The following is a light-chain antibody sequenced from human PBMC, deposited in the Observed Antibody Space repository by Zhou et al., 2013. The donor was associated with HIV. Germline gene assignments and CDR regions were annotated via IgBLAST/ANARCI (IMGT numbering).Light chain of an antibody. CDR3: QQTYSIPLT. Sequence: DIQMTQSPSSLSASVGDRVTITCRASQSISGYLNWYQQTPGRAPKFLISAASSLQSGVPSRFSGSGSGTYFTLTITNLQPEDFATYFCQQTYSIPLTFGGGTRLEIK. V-gene: IGKV1-39*01. CDR1: QSISGY. CDR2: AAS. J-gene: IGKJ4*01.